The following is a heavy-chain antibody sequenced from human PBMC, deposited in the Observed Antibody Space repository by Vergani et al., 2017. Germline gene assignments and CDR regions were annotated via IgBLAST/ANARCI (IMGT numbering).Heavy chain of an antibody. Sequence: QLQLQESGPGLVKPSETLSLSCRVSGDSISRSHYYWGFIRRPPGKGLEWIGSISSSGSPYYNPTLKSRLPFSVDTSKNLFSLRLKSVTAPDTGMYYCARPVGPSAIADGYHVWGQGTMVTVS. J-gene: IGHJ3*01. CDR1: GDSISRSHYY. D-gene: IGHD1-26*01. V-gene: IGHV4-39*02. CDR2: ISSSGSP. CDR3: ARPVGPSAIADGYHV.